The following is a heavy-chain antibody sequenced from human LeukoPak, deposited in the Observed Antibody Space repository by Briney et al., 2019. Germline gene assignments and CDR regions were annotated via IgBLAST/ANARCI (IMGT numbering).Heavy chain of an antibody. V-gene: IGHV3-48*01. CDR2: ISSSSSTI. CDR3: ARVWTEKIDY. CDR1: GFTFSSYS. Sequence: GGSLRLSCAASGFTFSSYSMNWVRQAPGKGLEWVSYISSSSSTIYYADSVKGRFTISRDNAKNSLYLQMNSLRAEDTAVYYSARVWTEKIDYWGQGTLVTVSS. J-gene: IGHJ4*02. D-gene: IGHD3/OR15-3a*01.